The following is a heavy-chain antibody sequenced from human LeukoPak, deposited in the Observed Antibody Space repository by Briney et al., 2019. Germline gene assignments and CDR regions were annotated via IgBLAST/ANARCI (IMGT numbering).Heavy chain of an antibody. V-gene: IGHV3-23*01. J-gene: IGHJ3*02. CDR2: ISGSGGST. D-gene: IGHD1-26*01. CDR1: GFTFDSYA. Sequence: PGGSLRLSCAASGFTFDSYAMSWVRQAPGKGLEWVSTISGSGGSTYYADSVKGRFTISRDNSKNTLYLQMNSLRAEDTAVYYCAKFHSGSYPYDAFDIWGQGTMVTVSS. CDR3: AKFHSGSYPYDAFDI.